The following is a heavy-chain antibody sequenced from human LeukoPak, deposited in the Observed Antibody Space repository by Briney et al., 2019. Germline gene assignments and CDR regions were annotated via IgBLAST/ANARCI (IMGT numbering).Heavy chain of an antibody. Sequence: ASVKVSCKASGYTFTSYGISWVRQAPGQGLEWMGWISAYNGNTNYAQKLQGRVTMTTDTSTSTAYMELRSLRSGDTAVYYCASSSRYYYDSSGYYFDYWGQGALVTVSS. CDR3: ASSSRYYYDSSGYYFDY. D-gene: IGHD3-22*01. V-gene: IGHV1-18*01. CDR2: ISAYNGNT. CDR1: GYTFTSYG. J-gene: IGHJ4*02.